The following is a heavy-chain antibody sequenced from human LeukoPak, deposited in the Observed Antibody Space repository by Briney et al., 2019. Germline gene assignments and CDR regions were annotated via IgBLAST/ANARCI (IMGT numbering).Heavy chain of an antibody. CDR2: ISSSSSYI. CDR3: AKDMEEMATVFDY. Sequence: GGSLRLSCAASGFTFSSYSMNWVRQAPGKGLEWVSSISSSSSYIYYADSVKGRFTISRDNAKNSLYLQMNSLRAEDTAVYYCAKDMEEMATVFDYWGQGTLVTVSS. D-gene: IGHD5-24*01. J-gene: IGHJ4*02. CDR1: GFTFSSYS. V-gene: IGHV3-21*01.